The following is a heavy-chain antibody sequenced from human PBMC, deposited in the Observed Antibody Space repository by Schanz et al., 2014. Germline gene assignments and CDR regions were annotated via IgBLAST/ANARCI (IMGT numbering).Heavy chain of an antibody. CDR2: ITSTSRYI. J-gene: IGHJ4*02. CDR3: ARGVRVRGIIIDY. Sequence: EVQLVESGGGLVKPGGSLRLSCAASGFTLSFYTMNWVRRAPGKGLEWVSSITSTSRYIYYADSLKGRFTISRDNAKNSVYLQMNSLRAEDTAEYYCARGVRVRGIIIDYWGPGTLVTVSS. V-gene: IGHV3-21*01. CDR1: GFTLSFYT. D-gene: IGHD3-10*01.